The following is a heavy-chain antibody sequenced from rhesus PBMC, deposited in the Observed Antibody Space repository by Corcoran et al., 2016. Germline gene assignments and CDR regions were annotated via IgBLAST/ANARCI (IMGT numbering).Heavy chain of an antibody. D-gene: IGHD3-28*01. CDR2: ISWSGGST. V-gene: IGHV3-201*01. J-gene: IGHJ4*01. Sequence: EVQLVESGGGVVQPGGSLRLSCAASGFTFDDYAMHWVRQAPGKSLVWVSGISWSGGSTYFADSVKGRFTISRDNAKSSLYLQMGSLRAEDTALYYCAKDTLSGYNLGYFDYWGQGVLVTVSS. CDR1: GFTFDDYA. CDR3: AKDTLSGYNLGYFDY.